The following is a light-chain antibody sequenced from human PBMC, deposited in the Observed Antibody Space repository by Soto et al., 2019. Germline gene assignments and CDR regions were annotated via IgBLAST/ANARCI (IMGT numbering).Light chain of an antibody. CDR2: ATS. J-gene: IGKJ4*01. CDR1: QGIRND. CDR3: LQDYNYPLT. V-gene: IGKV1-6*01. Sequence: AIQMTQSPSSLSASVGDRVTITCRASQGIRNDLGWYQQKPGKAPKLLIYATSTLQSGVPSRFSGSASGTDFTLTIGSLQPEDFATYYCLQDYNYPLTFSGGTKVDIK.